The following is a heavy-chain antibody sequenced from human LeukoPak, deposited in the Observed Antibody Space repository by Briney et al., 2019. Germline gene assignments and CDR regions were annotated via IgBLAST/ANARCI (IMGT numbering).Heavy chain of an antibody. Sequence: SETLSLTWTVYGASINSGGFFWSWIRQPPGKGLEWIGHIYYSGYTYYNPCLTSRLASSLDTSKTQFSLSLSSVTAADTALYYCARVLGVTTGHTFDIWGQGIMVTVSS. J-gene: IGHJ3*02. CDR2: IYYSGYT. V-gene: IGHV4-31*02. CDR3: ARVLGVTTGHTFDI. D-gene: IGHD4-17*01. CDR1: GASINSGGFF.